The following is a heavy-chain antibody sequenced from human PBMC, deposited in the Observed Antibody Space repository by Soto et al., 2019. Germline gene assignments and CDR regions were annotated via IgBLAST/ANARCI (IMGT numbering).Heavy chain of an antibody. Sequence: SETLSLTCNVSGGSISTSRSYWAWFRNPPGKGLEWLANIFYSGSTYYNPSLASRVTVSVDTSKNEFSLKLRSVTAADTAVYYCARQPTTGDTDLWFDPWGQGTLVTVSS. V-gene: IGHV4-39*01. CDR1: GGSISTSRSY. D-gene: IGHD2-21*01. CDR2: IFYSGST. CDR3: ARQPTTGDTDLWFDP. J-gene: IGHJ5*02.